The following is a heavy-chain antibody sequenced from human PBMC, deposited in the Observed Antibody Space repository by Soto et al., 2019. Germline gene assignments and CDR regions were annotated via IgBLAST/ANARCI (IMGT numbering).Heavy chain of an antibody. CDR1: GFTFSSYA. D-gene: IGHD3-22*01. V-gene: IGHV3-23*01. Sequence: GSLRLSCAASGFTFSSYAMSWVRQAPGKGLEWVSAISGSGGSTYYADSVKGRFTISRDNSKNTLYLQMNSLRAEDTAVYYCAKDYAPYYYDSGGYYGASFDYWGQGTLVTVSS. CDR2: ISGSGGST. J-gene: IGHJ4*02. CDR3: AKDYAPYYYDSGGYYGASFDY.